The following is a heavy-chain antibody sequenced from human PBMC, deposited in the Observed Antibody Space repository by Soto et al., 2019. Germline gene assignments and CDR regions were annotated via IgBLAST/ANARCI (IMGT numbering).Heavy chain of an antibody. J-gene: IGHJ4*02. CDR1: GFTFDDYA. V-gene: IGHV3-9*01. D-gene: IGHD6-13*01. CDR3: AKGEEWDSSSWFFDY. CDR2: ISWNSGSI. Sequence: GGSLRLSCAASGFTFDDYAMHWVRQAPGKGLEWVSGISWNSGSIGYADSVKGRFTISRDNAKNSLYLQMNSLRAEDTALYYCAKGEEWDSSSWFFDYWGQGTLVTVSS.